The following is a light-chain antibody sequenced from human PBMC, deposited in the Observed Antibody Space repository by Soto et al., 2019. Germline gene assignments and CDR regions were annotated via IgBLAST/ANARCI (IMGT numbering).Light chain of an antibody. V-gene: IGKV1-5*01. CDR1: QRVDRW. J-gene: IGKJ1*01. Sequence: DIQMTPSPATLSASVGDRVTITCRASQRVDRWLAWHQQKPGQAPKLLISDASTLESGVPSRFSGSGSVTEFTLTITSLQPDDFATYYCQQYKDYTYTFGQGTKVDIK. CDR3: QQYKDYTYT. CDR2: DAS.